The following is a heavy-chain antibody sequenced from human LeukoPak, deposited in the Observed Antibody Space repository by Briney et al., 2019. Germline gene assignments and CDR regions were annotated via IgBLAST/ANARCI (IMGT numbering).Heavy chain of an antibody. CDR3: ARTYYYDSGGPD. V-gene: IGHV3-66*01. D-gene: IGHD3-22*01. CDR1: GFTVSSNY. Sequence: RGSLRLSCAASGFTVSSNYMTWVRQAPGKGLEWVSVIYSGGTTYYADSVKGRFTISRDNSQNTLYLQMNSLRVEDTAVYYCARTYYYDSGGPDWGQGTLVTVSS. CDR2: IYSGGTT. J-gene: IGHJ4*02.